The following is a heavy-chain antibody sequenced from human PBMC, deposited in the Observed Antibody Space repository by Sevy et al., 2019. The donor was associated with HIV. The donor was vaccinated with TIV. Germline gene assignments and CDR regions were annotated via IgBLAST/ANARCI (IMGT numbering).Heavy chain of an antibody. V-gene: IGHV3-23*01. D-gene: IGHD2-2*02. J-gene: IGHJ3*02. CDR2: ISGSGGST. Sequence: GGSLRLSCAASGFTFSSYAMSWVRQAPGKGLEWVSAISGSGGSTYYADSVKGRFTISRDNSKNTLYLQMNSLRAEDTAVYYCAKDLPYCSSTSCYNHAFDIWGQGTMVTVSS. CDR3: AKDLPYCSSTSCYNHAFDI. CDR1: GFTFSSYA.